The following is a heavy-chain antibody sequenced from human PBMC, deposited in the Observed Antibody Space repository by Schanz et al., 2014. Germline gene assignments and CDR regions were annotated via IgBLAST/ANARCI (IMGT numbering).Heavy chain of an antibody. J-gene: IGHJ4*02. CDR2: ISGGGGAT. Sequence: DVQLLESGGGPVQPGGSLRLSCAASGFTFSRYAMSWVRQAPGKGLEWVSAISGGGGATYYADSVKGRFTISRDNSKNTLYLQMNSLRAEDTAVYYCAKRNHDMQSLPLDYWGQGTLVIVSS. D-gene: IGHD3-9*01. V-gene: IGHV3-23*01. CDR3: AKRNHDMQSLPLDY. CDR1: GFTFSRYA.